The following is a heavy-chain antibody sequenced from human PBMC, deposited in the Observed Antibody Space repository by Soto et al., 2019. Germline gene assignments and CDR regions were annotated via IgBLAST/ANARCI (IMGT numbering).Heavy chain of an antibody. CDR3: AKDAAMVSSTFNYFDY. CDR2: IRGSGGYK. J-gene: IGHJ4*02. V-gene: IGHV3-23*01. D-gene: IGHD6-13*01. Sequence: EVQLLESGGGLVQPGGSLRLSCAASGFFFSSYAMSWVRQAPGKGLEWVSGIRGSGGYKSYADSVKGRFTISRDNSKNTLYLQMESLGAEDTAVYYCAKDAAMVSSTFNYFDYWGQGTLVAVSS. CDR1: GFFFSSYA.